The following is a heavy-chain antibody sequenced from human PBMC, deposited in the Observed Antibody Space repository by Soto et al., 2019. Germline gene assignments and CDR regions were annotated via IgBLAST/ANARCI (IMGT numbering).Heavy chain of an antibody. J-gene: IGHJ6*02. CDR1: GGSVSGYY. CDR2: INHSGST. CDR3: ARGLRRYRSRTDYDFWSGYYPYSFYGMDV. Sequence: SETLSLTSAVYGGSVSGYYWSWIRQPPGKGLEWIGEINHSGSTNYNPSLKSRVTISVDTSKHQFSLKLRSVTAADTAVYYCARGLRRYRSRTDYDFWSGYYPYSFYGMDVWGQGTTV. D-gene: IGHD3-3*01. V-gene: IGHV4-34*01.